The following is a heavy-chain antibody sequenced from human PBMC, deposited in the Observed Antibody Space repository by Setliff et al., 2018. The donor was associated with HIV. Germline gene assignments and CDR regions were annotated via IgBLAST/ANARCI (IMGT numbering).Heavy chain of an antibody. Sequence: PGGSLRLSCAASGFTFTNYWMHWVRQSPGKGLVWVARIKSDGSVTGHADSVKGRFTISRDNAKNSLYLQMNSLRVEDTAVYYCARTSTTTGTTLNWFDPWGQGTLVTVSS. CDR3: ARTSTTTGTTLNWFDP. CDR2: IKSDGSVT. J-gene: IGHJ5*02. CDR1: GFTFTNYW. V-gene: IGHV3-74*01. D-gene: IGHD1-1*01.